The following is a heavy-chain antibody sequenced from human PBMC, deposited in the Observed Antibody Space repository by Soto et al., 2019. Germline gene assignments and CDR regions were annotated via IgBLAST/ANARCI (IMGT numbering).Heavy chain of an antibody. CDR1: GFTFSSYS. CDR2: ISSNGGST. J-gene: IGHJ4*02. CDR3: AKAIVLVPAANDY. V-gene: IGHV3-64*04. Sequence: GSLRLSCAASGFTFSSYSMNWVRQAPGKGLEYVSAISSNGGSTYYADSVKGRFTISRDNSKNTLYLQMNSLRAEDTAVYYCAKAIVLVPAANDYWGQGTLVTVSS. D-gene: IGHD2-2*01.